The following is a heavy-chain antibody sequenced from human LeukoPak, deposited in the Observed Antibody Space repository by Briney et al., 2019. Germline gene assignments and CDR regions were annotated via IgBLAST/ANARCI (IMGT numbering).Heavy chain of an antibody. CDR2: MNPNSGNA. J-gene: IGHJ5*02. CDR3: ARDGSGTYWAYYNWFDP. Sequence: ASGKVCCKASGSTFTRYDINWGRRATGQGLEWMGWMNPNSGNAGYAQKFQGRVTMTRNTSISTAYMQLSNLRPEDTAVYYCARDGSGTYWAYYNWFDPWGQGTLVTVSS. CDR1: GSTFTRYD. V-gene: IGHV1-8*01. D-gene: IGHD3-10*01.